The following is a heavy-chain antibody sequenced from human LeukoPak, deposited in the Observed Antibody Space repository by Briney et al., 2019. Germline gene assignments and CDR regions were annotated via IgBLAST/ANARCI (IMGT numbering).Heavy chain of an antibody. CDR2: IYYSAST. CDR1: Y. Sequence: YMTWVRQAPGKGLEWIGSIYYSASTYYNPSLKSRVTISVETSKNQFSLRLSSVTAADTAVYYCARHLSDSVLRAPDYWGQGTLVTVSS. J-gene: IGHJ4*02. D-gene: IGHD2-21*02. V-gene: IGHV4-39*01. CDR3: ARHLSDSVLRAPDY.